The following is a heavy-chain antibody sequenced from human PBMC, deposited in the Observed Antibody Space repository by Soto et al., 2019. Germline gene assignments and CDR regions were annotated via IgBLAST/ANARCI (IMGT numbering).Heavy chain of an antibody. CDR3: ARVSGPPPGWFDP. J-gene: IGHJ5*02. CDR2: IYYSGST. V-gene: IGHV4-39*01. CDR1: GGSISSSSYY. D-gene: IGHD3-3*01. Sequence: SETLSLTCTVSGGSISSSSYYWGWIRQPPGKGLEWIGSIYYSGSTNYNPSLKSRVTISVDTSKNQFSLKLSSVTAADTAVYYCARVSGPPPGWFDPWGQGTLVTVSS.